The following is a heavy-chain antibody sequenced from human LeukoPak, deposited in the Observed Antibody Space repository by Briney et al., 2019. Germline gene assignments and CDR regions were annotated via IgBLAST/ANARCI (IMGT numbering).Heavy chain of an antibody. D-gene: IGHD3-10*01. CDR1: GFTFSSYA. J-gene: IGHJ4*02. V-gene: IGHV3-23*01. Sequence: QAGGSLRLSCAASGFTFSSYAMSWVRQAPGKGLEWVSAISGSGGSTYYADSVRGRFTISRDNSKNTLYLQMKALRDEDTATYYCAKRGPIYSSTPGNYFDYWGQGTLVTVSS. CDR3: AKRGPIYSSTPGNYFDY. CDR2: ISGSGGST.